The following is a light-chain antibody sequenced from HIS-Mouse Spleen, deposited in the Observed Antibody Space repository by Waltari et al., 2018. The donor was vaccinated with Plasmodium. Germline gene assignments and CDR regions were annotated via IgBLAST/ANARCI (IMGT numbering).Light chain of an antibody. CDR2: KAS. J-gene: IGKJ1*01. V-gene: IGKV1-5*03. Sequence: DIQMTQSPSTLSASVGDRVPLTCRASHSISSWLAWYQQKPGKAPKLLIYKASSLESGVPSRFSGSGSGTEFTLTISSLQPDDFATYYCQQYNSYSWTFGQGTKVEIK. CDR3: QQYNSYSWT. CDR1: HSISSW.